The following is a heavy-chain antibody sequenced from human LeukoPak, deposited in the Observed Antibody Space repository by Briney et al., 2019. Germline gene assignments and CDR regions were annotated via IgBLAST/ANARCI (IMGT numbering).Heavy chain of an antibody. CDR1: GGTFSSYA. Sequence: SVKVSCKASGGTFSSYAISWVRQAPGQGLEWMGGIIPIFGTANYAQKFQGRVTITTDESTSTAYMELSSLRSEDTAVYYCAGSGSNYVPNWFDSWGQGTLVTVSS. CDR3: AGSGSNYVPNWFDS. CDR2: IIPIFGTA. J-gene: IGHJ5*01. D-gene: IGHD1-26*01. V-gene: IGHV1-69*05.